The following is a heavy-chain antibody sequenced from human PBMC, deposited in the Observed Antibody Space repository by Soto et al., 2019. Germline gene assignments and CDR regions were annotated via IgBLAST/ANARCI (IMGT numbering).Heavy chain of an antibody. CDR1: GGSISSSY. J-gene: IGHJ5*02. CDR2: IYYSGST. CDR3: ARDIGRYYYDSSGYSPGDWFDP. Sequence: QVQLQESGPGLVKPSETLSLTCTVSGGSISSSYWSWIRQPPGQGLEWIGYIYYSGSTNYNPSLKSRVTISVDTSKNQFSLKLSSVTAADTAVYYCARDIGRYYYDSSGYSPGDWFDPWGQGTLVTVSS. V-gene: IGHV4-59*01. D-gene: IGHD3-22*01.